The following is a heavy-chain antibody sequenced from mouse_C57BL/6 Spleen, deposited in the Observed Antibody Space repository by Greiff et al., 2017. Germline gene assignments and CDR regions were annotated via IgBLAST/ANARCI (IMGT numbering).Heavy chain of an antibody. CDR3: AREVLSDY. CDR1: GYAFSSSW. CDR2: IYPGDGDT. V-gene: IGHV1-82*01. Sequence: QVQLKESGPELVKPGASVKISCKASGYAFSSSWMNWVKQRPGKGLEWIGRIYPGDGDTNYNGKFKGKATLTADKSSSTAYMQLSSLTSEDSAVYFCAREVLSDYWGQGTTLTVSS. J-gene: IGHJ2*01.